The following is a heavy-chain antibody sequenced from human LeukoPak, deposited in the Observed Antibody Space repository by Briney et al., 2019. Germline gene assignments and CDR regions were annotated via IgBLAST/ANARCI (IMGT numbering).Heavy chain of an antibody. Sequence: GGSLRLSCAASGFTFSNYAMSWVRQAPGKGLEWVSAISDSGGATNYADSVKGRFTTSRDNSKNTLYLQMNSLRAEDTAVYYCAKRSCSGGSCNFDYWGQGTLVTASS. CDR2: ISDSGGAT. CDR3: AKRSCSGGSCNFDY. CDR1: GFTFSNYA. J-gene: IGHJ4*02. V-gene: IGHV3-23*01. D-gene: IGHD2-15*01.